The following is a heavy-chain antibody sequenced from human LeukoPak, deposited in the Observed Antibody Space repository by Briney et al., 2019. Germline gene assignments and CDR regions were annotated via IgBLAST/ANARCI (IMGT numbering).Heavy chain of an antibody. J-gene: IGHJ4*02. V-gene: IGHV3-23*01. CDR2: ISGSGGST. CDR1: GFTFSSYE. Sequence: GGSLRLSCAASGFTFSSYEMHWVRQAPGKGLEWVSYISGSGGSTYYADSVKGRITISRDNSKNTLYLQMNSLRAEDTAVYYCAKGVGYCSGGSCQQFDYWGQGTLVTVSS. D-gene: IGHD2-15*01. CDR3: AKGVGYCSGGSCQQFDY.